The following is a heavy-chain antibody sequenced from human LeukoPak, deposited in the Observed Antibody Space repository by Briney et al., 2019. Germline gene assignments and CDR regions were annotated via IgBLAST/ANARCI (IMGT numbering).Heavy chain of an antibody. D-gene: IGHD3-22*01. J-gene: IGHJ3*02. CDR1: GFSLSTSGVG. CDR3: AHRITMIAAFDI. Sequence: ESGPTLVKPTQTLTLTFTFSGFSLSTSGVGVGWIRQPPGKALEWLALIYWDDDKRYSPSLKSRLTITKDTSKNQVVLTMTNMDPVDTATYYCAHRITMIAAFDIWGQGAMVTVSS. V-gene: IGHV2-5*02. CDR2: IYWDDDK.